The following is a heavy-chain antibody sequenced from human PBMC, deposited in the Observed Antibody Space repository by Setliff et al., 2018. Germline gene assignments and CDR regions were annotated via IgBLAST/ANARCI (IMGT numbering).Heavy chain of an antibody. CDR1: GYTFTSYA. D-gene: IGHD6-6*01. Sequence: ASVKVSCKASGYTFTSYAMNWVRQAPGQGLEWMGWINTNTGNPTYAQGSTGRFVFSLDTSVSTAYLQISSLKAEDTAVYYCASSAKAARPGYYYYYMDVWGKGTTVTVSS. V-gene: IGHV7-4-1*02. CDR3: ASSAKAARPGYYYYYMDV. CDR2: INTNTGNP. J-gene: IGHJ6*03.